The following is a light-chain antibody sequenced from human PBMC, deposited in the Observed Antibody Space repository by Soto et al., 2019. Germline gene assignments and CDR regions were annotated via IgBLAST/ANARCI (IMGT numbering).Light chain of an antibody. Sequence: QSALTQPASVSGSPGQSITISCTGTSSDVGSSNLVSWYQQHPGKTPKLIIYEGSRRPSGVSGRFSGSMSGNAASLTISGLQAEDEADYYCCSFARSSTSHVFGTGTQLTVL. CDR3: CSFARSSTSHV. CDR1: SSDVGSSNL. J-gene: IGLJ1*01. V-gene: IGLV2-23*01. CDR2: EGS.